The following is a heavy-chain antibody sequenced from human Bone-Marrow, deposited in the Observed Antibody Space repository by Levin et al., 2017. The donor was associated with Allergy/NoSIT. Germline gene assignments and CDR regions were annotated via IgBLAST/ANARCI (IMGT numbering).Heavy chain of an antibody. CDR1: GYSLTTYW. J-gene: IGHJ6*03. CDR3: AKPGRPNDFYLDV. D-gene: IGHD3-10*01. Sequence: GGSLRLSCQVSGYSLTTYWLTWVRQVPGKGLEWMGRIDPSDSYTHYSPAFQGHVTISVDNSINTAFLQWSSLRASDTAIYYCAKPGRPNDFYLDVWGTGTTVTVSS. CDR2: IDPSDSYT. V-gene: IGHV5-10-1*01.